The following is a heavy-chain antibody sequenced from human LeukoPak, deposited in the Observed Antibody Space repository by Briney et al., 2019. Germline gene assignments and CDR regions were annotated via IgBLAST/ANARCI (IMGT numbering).Heavy chain of an antibody. CDR1: GFTVSSNS. CDR2: IYSGGST. V-gene: IGHV3-53*01. D-gene: IGHD3-16*01. CDR3: AKVGQPWSIWDYFNY. Sequence: PGGSLRLSCTVSGFTVSSNSMSWVRQAPGKGLEWVSFIYSGGSTQYSDSVKGRFTISRDNSKNTLYLQMNSLRAGDTAVYYCAKVGQPWSIWDYFNYWGQGTLVTVSS. J-gene: IGHJ4*02.